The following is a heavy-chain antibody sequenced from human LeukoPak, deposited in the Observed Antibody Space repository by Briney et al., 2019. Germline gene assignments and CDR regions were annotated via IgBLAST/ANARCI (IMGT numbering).Heavy chain of an antibody. CDR2: ISYDGSNK. V-gene: IGHV3-30*18. Sequence: GGSLRLSCAASVFTFSSYGMHWVRQAPGKGLEWVAVISYDGSNKYYADSVKGRVTISRDNSKNTLYLQMNRLRAEDTAVYYCAKDQGVQYYYDSSGKENDYWGQGTLVTVSS. CDR3: AKDQGVQYYYDSSGKENDY. J-gene: IGHJ4*02. D-gene: IGHD3-22*01. CDR1: VFTFSSYG.